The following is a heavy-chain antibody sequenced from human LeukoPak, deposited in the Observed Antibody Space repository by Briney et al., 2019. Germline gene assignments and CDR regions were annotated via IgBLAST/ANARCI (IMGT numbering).Heavy chain of an antibody. CDR3: AKVRSSTSWKARELDY. Sequence: GGSLRLSCAASGFTFSSYAMSWVRQAPGKGLEWVSAISGSGGSTYYADSVKGRFTISRDNSKNTLYLQMNSLRAEDTAVYYCAKVRSSTSWKARELDYWGQGTLVTVSS. D-gene: IGHD2-2*01. CDR2: ISGSGGST. CDR1: GFTFSSYA. J-gene: IGHJ4*02. V-gene: IGHV3-23*01.